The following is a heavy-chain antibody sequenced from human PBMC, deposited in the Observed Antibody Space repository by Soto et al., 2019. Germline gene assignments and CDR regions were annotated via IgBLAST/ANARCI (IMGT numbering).Heavy chain of an antibody. CDR2: GST. J-gene: IGHJ4*02. D-gene: IGHD6-19*01. CDR3: ARVDGSVPAAPKFDY. Sequence: GSTNYNPSLRSRATISVDTSKSQIALKLTSVTAADTAMYYCARVDGSVPAAPKFDYWGQGTLVTVSS. V-gene: IGHV4-59*01.